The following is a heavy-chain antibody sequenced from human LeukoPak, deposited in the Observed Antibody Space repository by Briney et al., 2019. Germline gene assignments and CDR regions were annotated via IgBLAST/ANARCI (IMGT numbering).Heavy chain of an antibody. J-gene: IGHJ6*02. D-gene: IGHD3-10*01. CDR2: INYSGST. CDR3: ANDIYGSGSYYGNGLDV. V-gene: IGHV4-59*11. Sequence: PSETLSLTCTVSDGSISNHYWSWIRQPPGKGLEWIGNINYSGSTKYNPSLKSRVVMSVDTSKNQFSLKLSSVTAADTAVYYCANDIYGSGSYYGNGLDVWGRGTTVTVSS. CDR1: DGSISNHY.